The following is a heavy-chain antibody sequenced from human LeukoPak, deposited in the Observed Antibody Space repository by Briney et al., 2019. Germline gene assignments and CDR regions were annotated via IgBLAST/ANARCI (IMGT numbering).Heavy chain of an antibody. D-gene: IGHD4-17*01. CDR3: ARGGDYGDYRYGVDY. CDR2: INHSGST. J-gene: IGHJ4*02. Sequence: SETLSLTCAVYGGSFSGYCWSWIRQPPGKGLEWIGEINHSGSTNYNPSLKSRVTISVDTSKNQFSLKLSSVTAADTAVYYCARGGDYGDYRYGVDYWGQGTLVTVSS. CDR1: GGSFSGYC. V-gene: IGHV4-34*01.